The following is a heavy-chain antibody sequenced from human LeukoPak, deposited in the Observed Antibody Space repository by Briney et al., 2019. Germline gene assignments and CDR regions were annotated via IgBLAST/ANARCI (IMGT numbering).Heavy chain of an antibody. Sequence: GESLKISCKGSGYSFTSYWIGWVRQMPGKGLEWMGIIYPGDSDTRYSPSFQGQVTISADKSISTAYLQWSGLKASDTAMYYCARLPSTRRDREPFFDYWGQGTLVTVSS. D-gene: IGHD1-14*01. CDR2: IYPGDSDT. V-gene: IGHV5-51*01. J-gene: IGHJ4*02. CDR1: GYSFTSYW. CDR3: ARLPSTRRDREPFFDY.